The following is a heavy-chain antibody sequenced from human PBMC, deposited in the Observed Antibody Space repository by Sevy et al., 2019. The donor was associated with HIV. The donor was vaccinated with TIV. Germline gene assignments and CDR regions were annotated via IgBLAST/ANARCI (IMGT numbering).Heavy chain of an antibody. V-gene: IGHV3-23*01. CDR1: GFTFSSYA. CDR3: AKVDYYDSSGYYDY. Sequence: GGSLRLSCAASGFTFSSYAMSWVRQAPGKGLEWVSAISGSGGSTYYADSGKGRVTITRDNSNNTVYLQMNSLRAEDTAVYYCAKVDYYDSSGYYDYWGQGTLVTVSS. J-gene: IGHJ4*02. CDR2: ISGSGGST. D-gene: IGHD3-22*01.